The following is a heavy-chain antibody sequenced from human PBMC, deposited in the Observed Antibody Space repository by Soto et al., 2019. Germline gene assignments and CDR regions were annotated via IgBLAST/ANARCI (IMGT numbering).Heavy chain of an antibody. D-gene: IGHD6-13*01. CDR2: IYFSGST. CDR1: GGSISNGGYY. CDR3: ARDSHSQQPNHRWGGGYMVV. Sequence: QLQLQESGPGLVKPSQTLSLTCAVSGGSISNGGYYWSWIRQHPGKGLEWIGSIYFSGSTYYNPSLKSRVTISVATPKNQFSLKLSSVTAADTAVYYCARDSHSQQPNHRWGGGYMVVWGKGTTVTVSS. J-gene: IGHJ6*03. V-gene: IGHV4-31*11.